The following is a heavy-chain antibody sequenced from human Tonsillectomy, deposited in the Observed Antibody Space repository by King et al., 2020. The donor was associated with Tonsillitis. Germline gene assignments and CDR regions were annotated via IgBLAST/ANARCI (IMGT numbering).Heavy chain of an antibody. D-gene: IGHD4-17*01. Sequence: VQLVESGGGVVQPGRSLRLSCEASGFTFIIYGMHWVRQAPGKGLEWVAVISYDGSNKYYADSVKGRFTVSRDNSKNTLYLQMNSLRADDTAVYYCAKGQDAYGDYDYYYYGMDVWGQGTTVTVSS. CDR3: AKGQDAYGDYDYYYYGMDV. CDR1: GFTFIIYG. J-gene: IGHJ6*02. V-gene: IGHV3-30*18. CDR2: ISYDGSNK.